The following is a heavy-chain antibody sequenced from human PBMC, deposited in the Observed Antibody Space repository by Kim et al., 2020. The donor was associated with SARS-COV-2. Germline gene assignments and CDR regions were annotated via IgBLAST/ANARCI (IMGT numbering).Heavy chain of an antibody. CDR2: ISTTTSDI. V-gene: IGHV3-21*01. J-gene: IGHJ4*02. Sequence: GGSLRLSCAASGFTFSSYSMNWVRQAPGKGLEWVSSISTTTSDIYYADSVKGRFTISRDNAKNSLYLQMNSLRAEDTAVYYCARGYSSTVGFWCQGTLVTVSS. CDR1: GFTFSSYS. CDR3: ARGYSSTVGF. D-gene: IGHD6-13*01.